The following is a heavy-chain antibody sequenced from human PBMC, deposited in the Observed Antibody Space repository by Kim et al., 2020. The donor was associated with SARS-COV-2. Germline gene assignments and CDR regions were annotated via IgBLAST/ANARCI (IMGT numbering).Heavy chain of an antibody. CDR2: INPSCGST. J-gene: IGHJ4*02. Sequence: ASVKVSCKASGYTFTSYYMHWVRQAPGQGLEWMGIINPSCGSTSYAQKFQGRVTMTRDTSTSTVYMELSSLRSEDTAVYYCARDEGYYDSSGYYDYWGQGTLVTVSS. V-gene: IGHV1-46*01. CDR3: ARDEGYYDSSGYYDY. CDR1: GYTFTSYY. D-gene: IGHD3-22*01.